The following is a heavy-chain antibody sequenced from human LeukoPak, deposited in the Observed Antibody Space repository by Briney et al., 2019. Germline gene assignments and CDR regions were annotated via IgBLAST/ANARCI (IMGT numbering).Heavy chain of an antibody. V-gene: IGHV3-23*01. CDR2: IRGTGGHT. D-gene: IGHD5-24*01. CDR1: GITYTSHA. CDR3: AKGGVATMKDGYNYYYYYMEV. J-gene: IGHJ6*03. Sequence: GGSLRLSCAASGITYTSHAMRWVRQAPGNGLESVSLIRGTGGHTFYGDSVKGRLTISRDNSKSTLYLQMNSLRAEDTAVYYCAKGGVATMKDGYNYYYYYMEVWGRGTTVTVYS.